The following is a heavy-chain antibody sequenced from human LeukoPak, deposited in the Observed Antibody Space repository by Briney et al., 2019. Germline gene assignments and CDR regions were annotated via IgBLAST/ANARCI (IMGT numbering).Heavy chain of an antibody. J-gene: IGHJ4*02. V-gene: IGHV1-2*02. CDR1: GYTFTGYY. CDR2: INPNSGGT. Sequence: ASVKVSCKASGYTFTGYYMHWVRQAPGQGLEWMGGINPNSGGTNYAQKFQGRVTMTRDTSISTAYMELSRLRSDDTAVYYCARVRCSGGSCYSDYWGQGTLVTVSS. CDR3: ARVRCSGGSCYSDY. D-gene: IGHD2-15*01.